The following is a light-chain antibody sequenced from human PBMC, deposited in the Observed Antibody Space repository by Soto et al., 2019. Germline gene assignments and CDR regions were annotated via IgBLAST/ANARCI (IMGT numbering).Light chain of an antibody. CDR1: SSDIGSYNF. CDR2: EVN. CDR3: CSFAGSGTGV. V-gene: IGLV2-23*02. Sequence: QSVLTQPASVSGSPGQSIAISCSGASSDIGSYNFVSWYQQHPGKAPKLMISEVNKRLSGISNRFSGSKSGNTASLTISGLQAEDEADYYCCSFAGSGTGVFGTGTKVTVL. J-gene: IGLJ1*01.